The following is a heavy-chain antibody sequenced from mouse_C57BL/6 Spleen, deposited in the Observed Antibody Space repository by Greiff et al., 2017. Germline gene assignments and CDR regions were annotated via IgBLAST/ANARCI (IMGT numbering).Heavy chain of an antibody. D-gene: IGHD1-1*01. Sequence: VHLVESGPGLVQPSQSLSITCTVSGFSLTSYGVHWVRQSPGKGLEWLGVIWSGGSTNYNAAFISRLSISKDNSKSQVFFKMNSLQADDTAIYYCARKDTTVVAKYAMDYWGQGTSVTVSS. CDR1: GFSLTSYG. CDR2: IWSGGST. J-gene: IGHJ4*01. CDR3: ARKDTTVVAKYAMDY. V-gene: IGHV2-2*01.